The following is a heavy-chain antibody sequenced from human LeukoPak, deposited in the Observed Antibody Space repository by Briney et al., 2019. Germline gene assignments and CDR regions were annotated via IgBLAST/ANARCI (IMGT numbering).Heavy chain of an antibody. CDR3: ARVALFYYDSSGYYFDY. Sequence: SETLSLTCAVYGGSFSGYYWSWIRQPPGKGLEWIGEINHSGSTNYNPSLKSRVTISVDTSKNQFSLKLSSVTAADTAVYYCARVALFYYDSSGYYFDYGGQGTLVTVSS. D-gene: IGHD3-22*01. V-gene: IGHV4-34*01. J-gene: IGHJ4*02. CDR2: INHSGST. CDR1: GGSFSGYY.